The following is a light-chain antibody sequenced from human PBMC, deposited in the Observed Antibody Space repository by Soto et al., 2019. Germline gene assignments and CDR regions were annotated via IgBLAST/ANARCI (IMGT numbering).Light chain of an antibody. V-gene: IGKV3-20*01. CDR2: GAS. CDR3: QQYGSSPLT. CDR1: ESVSDNY. Sequence: EIVLTQSPGTLSLSPGERATLSCRASESVSDNYLAWYQQRSGQAPSLVIYGASSRASAVPDRFSGSGSGADFTLTISRLEPEDFAVYDCQQYGSSPLTFGGGTKVEIK. J-gene: IGKJ4*01.